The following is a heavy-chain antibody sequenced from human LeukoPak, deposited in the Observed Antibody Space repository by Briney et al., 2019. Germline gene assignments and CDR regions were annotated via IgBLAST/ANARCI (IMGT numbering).Heavy chain of an antibody. CDR1: GYTLTELS. J-gene: IGHJ3*02. CDR2: FDLEDGGT. V-gene: IGHV1-24*01. CDR3: ATVVGIAARPQPLFGAFDI. Sequence: ASVKVSCKVSGYTLTELSIDWVRQAPGKGLEWMGGFDLEDGGTIYAQEFHGRVTMTEDPSTDPAYMELSSLRSEDTAVYYCATVVGIAARPQPLFGAFDIWGQGTMVTVSS. D-gene: IGHD6-6*01.